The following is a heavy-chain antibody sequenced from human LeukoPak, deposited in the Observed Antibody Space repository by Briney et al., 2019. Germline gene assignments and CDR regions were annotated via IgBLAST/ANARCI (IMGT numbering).Heavy chain of an antibody. V-gene: IGHV4-34*01. CDR2: INHSGST. CDR3: ARGYSSGWYAGWFDP. Sequence: SETLSLTCTVPGDSISSYYWSWIRQPPGKGLEWIGEINHSGSTNYNPSLKSRVTISVDTSKNQFSLKLSSVTAADTAVYYCARGYSSGWYAGWFDPWGQGTLVTVFS. D-gene: IGHD6-19*01. J-gene: IGHJ5*02. CDR1: GDSISSYY.